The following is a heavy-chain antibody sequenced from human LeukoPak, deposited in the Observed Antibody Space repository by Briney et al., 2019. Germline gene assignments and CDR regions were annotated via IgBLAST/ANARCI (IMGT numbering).Heavy chain of an antibody. CDR1: GYSFTSYW. CDR2: IYPGDSDT. J-gene: IGHJ2*01. CDR3: ARLGYYYDSSGYSHWYFDL. V-gene: IGHV5-51*01. D-gene: IGHD3-22*01. Sequence: KSLKISCKGSGYSFTSYWIGWVRQMPGKGLEWMGIIYPGDSDTRYSPSFQGQVTISADKSISTAYLQWSSLKASDTAMYYCARLGYYYDSSGYSHWYFDLWGRGTLVTVSS.